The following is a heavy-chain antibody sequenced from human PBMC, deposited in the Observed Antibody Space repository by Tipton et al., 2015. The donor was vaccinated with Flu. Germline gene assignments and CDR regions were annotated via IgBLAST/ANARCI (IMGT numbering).Heavy chain of an antibody. CDR3: VRKGFGDY. CDR1: GFTFSNAW. CDR2: IKQDGSER. V-gene: IGHV3-7*01. J-gene: IGHJ4*02. Sequence: SLRLSCAASGFTFSNAWMNWVRQAPGKGLEWVANIKQDGSERYYVDSVKGRFTISRDNAKNSLFLQMNSLRAEGTAVYYCVRKGFGDYWGQGILVTVSS. D-gene: IGHD3-10*01.